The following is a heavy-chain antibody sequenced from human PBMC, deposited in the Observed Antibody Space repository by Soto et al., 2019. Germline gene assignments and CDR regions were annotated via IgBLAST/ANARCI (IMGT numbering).Heavy chain of an antibody. D-gene: IGHD6-13*01. CDR3: RSSSRYSTDV. CDR1: GGSITSSFY. Sequence: QLQLQESGPGLVKPSETLSLSCTVSGGSITSSFYWGWIRQPPGNGLEWIGSIYGTGNTYYNPSLKGRVTRSADTSKNHFSLNLISVTAADTAVYYCRSSSRYSTDVWGQGDTVTVSS. CDR2: IYGTGNT. J-gene: IGHJ6*02. V-gene: IGHV4-39*01.